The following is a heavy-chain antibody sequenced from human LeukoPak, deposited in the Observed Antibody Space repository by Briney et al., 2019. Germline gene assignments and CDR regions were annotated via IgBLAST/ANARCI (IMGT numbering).Heavy chain of an antibody. CDR3: SRGSGWLSVY. J-gene: IGHJ4*02. Sequence: MSWFRQAPGKGLEWIGFISGGTTEYAASVKGRFTISSDDSTSIAYLQMNSLTTEDTAVYYCSRGSGWLSVYWGQGTLVTVSS. CDR2: ISGGTT. V-gene: IGHV3-49*03. D-gene: IGHD6-19*01.